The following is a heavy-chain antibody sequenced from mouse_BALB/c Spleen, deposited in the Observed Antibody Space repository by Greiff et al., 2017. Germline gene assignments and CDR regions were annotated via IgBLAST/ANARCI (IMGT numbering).Heavy chain of an antibody. CDR3: ARKTTVVADY. Sequence: VQLQQPGAELVKPGASVKLSCKASGYTFTSYWMHWVKQRPGQGLEWIGEIDPSDSYTNYNQKFKGKATLTVDKSSSTAYMQLSSLTSEDSAVYYCARKTTVVADYWGQGTTLTVSS. D-gene: IGHD1-1*01. J-gene: IGHJ2*01. CDR1: GYTFTSYW. CDR2: IDPSDSYT. V-gene: IGHV1-69*02.